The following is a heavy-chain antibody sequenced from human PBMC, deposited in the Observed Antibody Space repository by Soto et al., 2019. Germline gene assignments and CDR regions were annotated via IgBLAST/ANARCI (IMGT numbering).Heavy chain of an antibody. CDR3: ARGGDNWKIAFDY. Sequence: QVQLVESGGGVVQPGRSLRLSCAASGFTFSSYAMHWVRQAPGKGLEWVAVISYDGSNKYYADSVKCRFTISRDNSKNTLYLQMNSLRAEDTAVYYCARGGDNWKIAFDYWGQGTLVTVSS. D-gene: IGHD1-20*01. CDR2: ISYDGSNK. CDR1: GFTFSSYA. V-gene: IGHV3-30-3*01. J-gene: IGHJ4*02.